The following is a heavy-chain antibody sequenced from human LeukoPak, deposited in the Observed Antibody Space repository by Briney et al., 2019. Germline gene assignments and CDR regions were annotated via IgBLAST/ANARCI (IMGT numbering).Heavy chain of an antibody. J-gene: IGHJ6*03. CDR1: GYSFTSYW. D-gene: IGHD2-2*01. Sequence: GESLKISCKGSGYSFTSYWIGWVRQMPGKGLEWMGIIYPGDSDTRYSPSFQGQVTISADKSISTAYLQWSSLKASDTAMYYCARRSIVVVPAAKYYYYYYMDVWGKGTTVTVSS. V-gene: IGHV5-51*01. CDR3: ARRSIVVVPAAKYYYYYYMDV. CDR2: IYPGDSDT.